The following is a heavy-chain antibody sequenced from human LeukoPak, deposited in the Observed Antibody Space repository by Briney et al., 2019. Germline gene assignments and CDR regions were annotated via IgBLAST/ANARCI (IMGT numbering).Heavy chain of an antibody. CDR2: IIPIFGTA. CDR1: GGTFSSYA. J-gene: IGHJ4*02. D-gene: IGHD5-18*01. CDR3: ARSKLVDTAMVVENIFDY. V-gene: IGHV1-69*13. Sequence: SVKVSCKASGGTFSSYAISWVRQAPGQGLEWMGGIIPIFGTANYAQKFRGRVTITADESTSAAYMELSNLRSEDTAVYYCARSKLVDTAMVVENIFDYWGQGTLVTVSS.